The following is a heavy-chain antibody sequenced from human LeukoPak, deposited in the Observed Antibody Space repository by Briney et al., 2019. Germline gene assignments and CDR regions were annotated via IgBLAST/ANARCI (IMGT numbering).Heavy chain of an antibody. Sequence: GASVKVSCKASGGTFSNYAISWVRQAPGQGLEWMGRIIPILNIKNYAQRFQGRVTFAADKSTSTAYMEVSGLRSEDTAIYYCARYYSRGYSHYGMDVWGQGTTVTVSS. V-gene: IGHV1-69*04. J-gene: IGHJ6*02. D-gene: IGHD4-4*01. CDR2: IIPILNIK. CDR3: ARYYSRGYSHYGMDV. CDR1: GGTFSNYA.